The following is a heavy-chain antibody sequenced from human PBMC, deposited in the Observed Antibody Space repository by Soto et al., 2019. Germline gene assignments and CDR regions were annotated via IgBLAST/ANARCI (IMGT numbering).Heavy chain of an antibody. CDR1: GYTFTSYA. CDR3: ARPGVWSGSTLAY. V-gene: IGHV1-3*01. CDR2: INAGNGNT. J-gene: IGHJ4*02. D-gene: IGHD1-26*01. Sequence: QVQLVQSGAEVKKPGASVKVSCKASGYTFTSYAMHWVRQAPGQRLEWMGWINAGNGNTKYSQKFQGRVTITRDTAASTAYMELSSLRSEDTAVYYWARPGVWSGSTLAYWGQGTLVTVSS.